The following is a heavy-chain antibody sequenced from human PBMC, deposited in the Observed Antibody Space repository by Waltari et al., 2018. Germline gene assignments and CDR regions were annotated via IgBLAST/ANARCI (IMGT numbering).Heavy chain of an antibody. CDR2: IYTSGST. V-gene: IGHV4-61*02. D-gene: IGHD4-17*01. CDR3: ASGTDYGDYVGY. J-gene: IGHJ4*02. Sequence: QVQLQESGPGLVKPSQTLSLTCTVSGGSISSGSYYWSWLRQPAGKGLEWVGRIYTSGSTNSNPSLTSRVTISVDTSKNQYSLKLSSVTAADTAVYYCASGTDYGDYVGYWGQGTLVTVSS. CDR1: GGSISSGSYY.